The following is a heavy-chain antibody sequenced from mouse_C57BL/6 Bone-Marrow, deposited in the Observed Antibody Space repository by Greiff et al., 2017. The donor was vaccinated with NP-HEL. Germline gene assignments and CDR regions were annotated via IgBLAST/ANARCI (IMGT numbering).Heavy chain of an antibody. Sequence: EVKLVESGGGLVKPGGSLKLSCAASGFTFSSYAMSWVRQTPEKRLEWVATISDGGSYTYYPDNVKGRFTISRDNAKNNLYLQMSHLKSEDTAMYYCARHSPTVDYFDYWGQGTTLTVSS. J-gene: IGHJ2*01. CDR2: ISDGGSYT. D-gene: IGHD1-1*01. CDR3: ARHSPTVDYFDY. CDR1: GFTFSSYA. V-gene: IGHV5-4*03.